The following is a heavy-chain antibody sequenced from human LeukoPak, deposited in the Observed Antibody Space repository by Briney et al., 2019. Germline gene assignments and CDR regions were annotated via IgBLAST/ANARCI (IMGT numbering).Heavy chain of an antibody. V-gene: IGHV3-64*01. CDR2: ISTSGGST. D-gene: IGHD3-10*01. Sequence: GGSLRLSCAASGFTFSRYAMHWVRRAPGKGLQFVSAISTSGGSTSYANSVRGRSTISRDNSKNTLHLQMGSLRAEDMAVYYCARDDGGYGSGSHYYFYSMDVWGQGTTVTVSS. CDR3: ARDDGGYGSGSHYYFYSMDV. CDR1: GFTFSRYA. J-gene: IGHJ6*02.